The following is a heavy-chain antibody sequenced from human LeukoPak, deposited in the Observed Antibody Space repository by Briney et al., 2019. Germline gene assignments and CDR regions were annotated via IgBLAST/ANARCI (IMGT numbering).Heavy chain of an antibody. CDR2: INPNSGGT. CDR1: GYTFTGYY. V-gene: IGHV1-2*02. Sequence: ASVKVSFKASGYTFTGYYMHWVRQAPGQGLEWMGWINPNSGGTNYAQKFQGRVTMTRDTSISTAYMELSRLRSDDTAVYYCARDLSAYYDFWSGCMDSWGQGTLVTVSS. CDR3: ARDLSAYYDFWSGCMDS. D-gene: IGHD3-3*01. J-gene: IGHJ4*02.